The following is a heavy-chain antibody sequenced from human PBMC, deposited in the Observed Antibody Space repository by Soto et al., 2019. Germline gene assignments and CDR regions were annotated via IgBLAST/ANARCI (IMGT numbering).Heavy chain of an antibody. Sequence: SETLSLTSTVSCCAMNNTGYYWTWIRQHPGKSIEWIGYILNRWKTYYKTSLKSGDGISVDKSRIQFSMNLTSVTAADTAVYYCARSYTLSLWPAPNWFDPWGQGTLVTVSS. V-gene: IGHV4-31*03. CDR3: ARSYTLSLWPAPNWFDP. J-gene: IGHJ5*02. CDR1: CCAMNNTGYY. CDR2: ILNRWKT. D-gene: IGHD2-2*02.